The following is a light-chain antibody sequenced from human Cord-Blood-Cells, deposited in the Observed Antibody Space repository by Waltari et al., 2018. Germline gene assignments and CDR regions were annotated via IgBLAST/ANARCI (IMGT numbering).Light chain of an antibody. CDR3: AAWDDSLNGRV. CDR2: SNN. CDR1: SSNIGINT. Sequence: QPLWTHPPPASGTPGQGVPSSFSGTSSNIGINTLTWYQQPPGTAPKLLIYSNNQRASGVSERFSGSKSGTAASLVSRGLQSEDEADYYCAAWDDSLNGRVFGGGTKLTVL. V-gene: IGLV1-44*01. J-gene: IGLJ3*02.